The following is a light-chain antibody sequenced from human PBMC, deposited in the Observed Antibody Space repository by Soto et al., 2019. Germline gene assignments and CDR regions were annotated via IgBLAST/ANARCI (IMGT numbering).Light chain of an antibody. CDR1: QSVSTN. J-gene: IGKJ1*01. V-gene: IGKV3D-11*03. CDR2: DAS. CDR3: QQRSLWWT. Sequence: EVVLTQSPATLSLSPGERATLSCRASQSVSTNLAWYQHKPGQAPRLLIYDASNRATGIPARFSGSGSGTDFSLTISSLEPEDSAVSYCQQRSLWWTFGQGTKVEVK.